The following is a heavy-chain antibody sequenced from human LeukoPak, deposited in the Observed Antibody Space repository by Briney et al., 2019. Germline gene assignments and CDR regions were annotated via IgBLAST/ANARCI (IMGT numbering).Heavy chain of an antibody. V-gene: IGHV4-59*12. CDR2: IYYSGST. CDR1: GGSISSYY. CDR3: ARETGRGYFDY. D-gene: IGHD3-10*01. Sequence: SETLSLTCTVSGGSISSYYWSWIRQPPGKGLEWIGYIYYSGSTNFNPSLKSRVTISVDTSKNQFSLKLSSVTAADTAVYYCARETGRGYFDYWGQGTLVTVSS. J-gene: IGHJ4*02.